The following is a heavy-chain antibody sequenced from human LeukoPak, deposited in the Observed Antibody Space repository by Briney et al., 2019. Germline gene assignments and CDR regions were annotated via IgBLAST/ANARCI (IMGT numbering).Heavy chain of an antibody. CDR2: IKQDGREK. CDR3: ARDAWKDRYFGS. Sequence: PGGSLRLSCAASGFTFSNNWMSWVRQAPGKGLEWVANIKQDGREKYYVDSVKGRFTISRDSARNSVFLQMNSLRVEDTAVYYCARDAWKDRYFGSWGQGTLVTVSS. V-gene: IGHV3-7*01. J-gene: IGHJ4*02. CDR1: GFTFSNNW. D-gene: IGHD1-1*01.